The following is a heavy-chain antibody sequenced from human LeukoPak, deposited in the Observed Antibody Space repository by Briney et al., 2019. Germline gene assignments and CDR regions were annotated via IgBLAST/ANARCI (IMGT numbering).Heavy chain of an antibody. CDR3: AARITGPAEFYY. CDR2: IVVGSGNT. CDR1: GFTFASSA. Sequence: SVNVSCTASGFTFASSAMQWVRQARGQRLGWIGWIVVGSGNTNYAQKFQERVTITRDMSTSTAYMELSSLRSEDTAVYYCAARITGPAEFYYWGQGTLVTVSS. V-gene: IGHV1-58*02. J-gene: IGHJ4*02. D-gene: IGHD1-20*01.